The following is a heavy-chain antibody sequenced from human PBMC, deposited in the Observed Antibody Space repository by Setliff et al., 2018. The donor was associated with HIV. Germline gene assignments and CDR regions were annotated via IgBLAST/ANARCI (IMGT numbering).Heavy chain of an antibody. Sequence: SETLSLTCAVYGGSFSGYYWSWIRQPPGKGLEWIGEVTHSGRTNYNPSLESRVTTSVDTSKKQFSLKLSSVTAADTAVYYCASAGSGTRAPPRYWGQGTLVTVSS. D-gene: IGHD1-1*01. V-gene: IGHV4-34*01. J-gene: IGHJ4*02. CDR2: VTHSGRT. CDR1: GGSFSGYY. CDR3: ASAGSGTRAPPRY.